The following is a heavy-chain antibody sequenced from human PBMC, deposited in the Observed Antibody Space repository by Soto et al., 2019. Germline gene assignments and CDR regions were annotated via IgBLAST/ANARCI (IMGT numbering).Heavy chain of an antibody. D-gene: IGHD4-17*01. CDR2: ISSSSSYI. CDR3: ARELDRTVTNPIDS. CDR1: GFTFSSYS. J-gene: IGHJ4*02. V-gene: IGHV3-21*01. Sequence: EVQLVESGGGLVKPGGSLRLSCAASGFTFSSYSMNWVRQAPGKGLEWVSSISSSSSYIYYADSVKGRVTISRDNAKTSLNLQITGLRAEDTAVYYCARELDRTVTNPIDSWGQGTLVTVSS.